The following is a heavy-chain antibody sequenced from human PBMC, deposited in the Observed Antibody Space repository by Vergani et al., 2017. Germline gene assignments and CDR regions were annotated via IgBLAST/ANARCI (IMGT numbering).Heavy chain of an antibody. CDR3: ASGKEFCSSTSCWSHYYYGMDV. J-gene: IGHJ6*02. CDR2: ISSSSSYT. CDR1: GFTFSDYY. Sequence: QVQLVESGGGLVKPGGSLRLSCAASGFTFSDYYMSWIRQAPGKGLAWVSYISSSSSYTNYADSVKGRFTISRDNAKNSLYLQMNSLRAEDTAVYYCASGKEFCSSTSCWSHYYYGMDVWGQGTTVTVSS. D-gene: IGHD2-2*01. V-gene: IGHV3-11*06.